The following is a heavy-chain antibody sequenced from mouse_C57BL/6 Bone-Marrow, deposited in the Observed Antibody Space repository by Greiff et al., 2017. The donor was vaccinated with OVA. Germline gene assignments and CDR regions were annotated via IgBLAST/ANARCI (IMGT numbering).Heavy chain of an antibody. CDR3: ARHGDYYDASYLYY. V-gene: IGHV1-82*01. CDR2: INPGGGDT. CDR1: GYTFTSSW. Sequence: QVQLQQSGAELVKPGASVKFSCKASGYTFTSSWMHWVKQRPGQGLEWIGRINPGGGDTNYNGKFKGKATLTADKSSSTAYMQLSSLTSEDSAVYFCARHGDYYDASYLYYWVQGTTLTVSS. D-gene: IGHD1-1*01. J-gene: IGHJ2*01.